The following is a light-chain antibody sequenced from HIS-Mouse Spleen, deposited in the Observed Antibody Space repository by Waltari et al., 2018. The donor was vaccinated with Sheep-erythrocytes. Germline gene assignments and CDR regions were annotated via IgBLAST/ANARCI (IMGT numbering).Light chain of an antibody. J-gene: IGLJ1*01. CDR1: SSDVGGSTY. Sequence: QSALTQPRSVSGSPGQSVTLSCTGTSSDVGGSTYVSWYQQHPGKAPKLMIYDVSKRPSGVPDRFSGSTSGNTASLTISGLQAEDEADYYCCSYAGSYTFVFGTGTKVTVL. CDR3: CSYAGSYTFV. CDR2: DVS. V-gene: IGLV2-11*01.